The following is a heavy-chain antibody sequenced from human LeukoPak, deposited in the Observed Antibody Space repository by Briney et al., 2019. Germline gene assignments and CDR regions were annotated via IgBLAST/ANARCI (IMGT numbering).Heavy chain of an antibody. CDR1: GGSFSGYY. CDR2: INHSGST. CDR3: ARRSGITMVRGANDY. J-gene: IGHJ4*02. V-gene: IGHV4-34*01. D-gene: IGHD3-10*01. Sequence: PSETLSLTCAVYGGSFSGYYWSWIRQPPGKGLEWIGEINHSGSTNYNPSLKSRVTISVDTSKNQFSLKLSSVTAEDTAVYYCARRSGITMVRGANDYWGQGTLVTVSS.